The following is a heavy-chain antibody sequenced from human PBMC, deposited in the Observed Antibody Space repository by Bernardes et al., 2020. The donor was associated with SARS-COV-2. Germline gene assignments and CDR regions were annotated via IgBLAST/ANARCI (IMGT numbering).Heavy chain of an antibody. CDR2: IWHDGSRE. J-gene: IGHJ5*01. CDR1: GFTFSSYW. Sequence: GGSLRLSCAASGFTFSSYWMSWVRQAPGKGLERVAVIWHDGSREYYVDSVKGRFAISRDNSNNTLYLQMNNLRVEDTALFRCATEDGEWLESWGQGTLVTVSS. V-gene: IGHV3-33*08. D-gene: IGHD4-17*01. CDR3: ATEDGEWLES.